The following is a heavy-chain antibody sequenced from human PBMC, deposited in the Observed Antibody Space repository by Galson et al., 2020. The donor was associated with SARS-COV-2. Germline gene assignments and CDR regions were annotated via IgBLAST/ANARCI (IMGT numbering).Heavy chain of an antibody. CDR1: GGSIRSSNYY. CDR2: VLNSGTT. D-gene: IGHD6-19*01. V-gene: IGHV4-39*07. J-gene: IGHJ5*02. Sequence: SETLSLPCTVSGGSIRSSNYYWGWIRQHPGKGLEWIGSVLNSGTTHYSPSLQSRVTISVDTSKNQFSLNLNSVTAADTAMYYCARDATSSGWYNWFDPWGQGTLVTVSS. CDR3: ARDATSSGWYNWFDP.